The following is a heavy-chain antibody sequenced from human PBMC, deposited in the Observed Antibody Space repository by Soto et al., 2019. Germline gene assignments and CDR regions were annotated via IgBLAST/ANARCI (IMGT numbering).Heavy chain of an antibody. J-gene: IGHJ3*02. CDR1: GYTFTTYY. Sequence: ASVKVSCKASGYTFTTYYMHWVRQAPGQGLEWMGIINPNGGSTSYAQKLQDRVTMTTDTSTSTAYMELRSLRSDDTAVYYCARDGGYRQRGAFDIWGQGTMVTVSS. CDR3: ARDGGYRQRGAFDI. V-gene: IGHV1-46*01. D-gene: IGHD1-26*01. CDR2: INPNGGST.